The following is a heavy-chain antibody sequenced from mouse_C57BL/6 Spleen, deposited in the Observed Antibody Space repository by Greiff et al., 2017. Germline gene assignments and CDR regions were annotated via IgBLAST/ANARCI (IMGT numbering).Heavy chain of an antibody. CDR2: ISYSGSH. CDR3: ARREGGYFDY. CDR1: GYSITSGYD. V-gene: IGHV3-1*01. J-gene: IGHJ2*01. Sequence: VKLVEQGPGMVKPSQSLSLTGPFTGYSITSGYDWHWFGHFPGNKLEWMAYISYSGSHKYKPSLKSRISITHDTSKNHFFLKLNSVTTEDTATYYCARREGGYFDYWGQGTTLTVSS.